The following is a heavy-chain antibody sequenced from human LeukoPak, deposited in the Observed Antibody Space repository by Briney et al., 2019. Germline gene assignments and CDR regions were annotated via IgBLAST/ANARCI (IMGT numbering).Heavy chain of an antibody. Sequence: SETLSLTCNVSGGSMNSNYWTWIRQPAGKGLEWIGRMNPSGGTNYNPSLKSRVTMSIDTSKNQFSLKLSSVTAADTAVYYCARDGSAAGAYFNWFDPWGQGTLVTVSS. CDR3: ARDGSAAGAYFNWFDP. CDR2: MNPSGGT. J-gene: IGHJ5*02. V-gene: IGHV4-4*07. CDR1: GGSMNSNY. D-gene: IGHD2/OR15-2a*01.